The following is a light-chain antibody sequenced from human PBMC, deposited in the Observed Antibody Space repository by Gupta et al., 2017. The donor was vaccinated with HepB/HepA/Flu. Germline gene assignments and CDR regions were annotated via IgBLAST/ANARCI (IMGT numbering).Light chain of an antibody. CDR1: GSNIGAGYA. CDR3: QSYDRTLSAYV. J-gene: IGLJ1*01. CDR2: DNH. V-gene: IGLV1-40*01. Sequence: QSVLTPPPSVSGTRVQRVPISCTGTGSNIGAGYAVHWYQHLPGTAPKLLIYDNHNRPSGVPDRFSGSNSGTSASLAITGLQAEDEADYHCQSYDRTLSAYVFGSGSKVTVL.